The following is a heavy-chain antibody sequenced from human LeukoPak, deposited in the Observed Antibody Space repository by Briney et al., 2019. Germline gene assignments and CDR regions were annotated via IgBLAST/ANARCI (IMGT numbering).Heavy chain of an antibody. CDR2: IYYSGST. CDR1: GSSISSYY. Sequence: ASETLSLTCTVSGSSISSYYWSWIRQPPGKGLEWIGYIYYSGSTNYNPSLKSRVTISVDTSKNQFSLKLSSVTAADTAVYYCAREHRPYYYYGMDVWGQGTTVTVSS. CDR3: AREHRPYYYYGMDV. J-gene: IGHJ6*02. V-gene: IGHV4-59*01.